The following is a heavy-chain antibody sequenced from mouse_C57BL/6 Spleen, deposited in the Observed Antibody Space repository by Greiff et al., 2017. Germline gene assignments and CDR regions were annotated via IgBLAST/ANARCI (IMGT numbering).Heavy chain of an antibody. J-gene: IGHJ4*01. V-gene: IGHV5-16*01. CDR1: GFTFSDYY. CDR2: INYDGSST. CDR3: ARDGFYAMDY. Sequence: EVKLMESEGGLVQPGSSMKLSCTASGFTFSDYYMAWVRQVPEKGLEWVANINYDGSSTYYLDSLKSRFIISRDNAKNTLYLQMSSLKSEDTATYYCARDGFYAMDYWGQGTSVTVSS.